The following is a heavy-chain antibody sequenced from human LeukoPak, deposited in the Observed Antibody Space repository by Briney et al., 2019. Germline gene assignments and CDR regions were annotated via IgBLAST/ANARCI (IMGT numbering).Heavy chain of an antibody. CDR2: VTSSSSYV. Sequence: GGSLRLSCEASGFTFSSYNMNWVRQAPGKRLGWVSSVTSSSSYVFDADSVKGRFTISRDNAKNSLYLQMNSLTAEDTAVYYGARALIGYYFDYWGQGTLVTVSS. D-gene: IGHD2-8*01. CDR3: ARALIGYYFDY. CDR1: GFTFSSYN. V-gene: IGHV3-21*06. J-gene: IGHJ4*02.